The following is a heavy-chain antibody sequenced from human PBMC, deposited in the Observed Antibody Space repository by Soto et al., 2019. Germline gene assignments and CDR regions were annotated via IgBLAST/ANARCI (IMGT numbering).Heavy chain of an antibody. CDR3: ARPRYCSGIRCYSYDF. J-gene: IGHJ4*01. Sequence: QVQLVQSGAEVKKPGSSVKVSCKASGGSLSYNGFSWVRLAPGQGLEWMGGLTPVFGPANYAQKFQGRLTITAAESSSTSYMELTSLRSEDTAVYYCARPRYCSGIRCYSYDFWGRGTLVTLSS. D-gene: IGHD2-15*01. CDR1: GGSLSYNG. V-gene: IGHV1-69*01. CDR2: LTPVFGPA.